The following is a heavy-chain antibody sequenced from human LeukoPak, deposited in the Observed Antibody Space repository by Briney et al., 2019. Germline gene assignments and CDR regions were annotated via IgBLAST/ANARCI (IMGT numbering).Heavy chain of an antibody. CDR2: INPNSGGT. V-gene: IGHV1-2*02. CDR3: AKLEGLGATRFD. Sequence: ASVKVSCKASGYTFTGYYMHWVRHAPGQGLGWMGWINPNSGGTNYAQKFQGRVTLTRDTSISTAYMELSRLTSDDTAVYYCAKLEGLGATRFDWGQGTLVTVSS. J-gene: IGHJ4*02. D-gene: IGHD5-12*01. CDR1: GYTFTGYY.